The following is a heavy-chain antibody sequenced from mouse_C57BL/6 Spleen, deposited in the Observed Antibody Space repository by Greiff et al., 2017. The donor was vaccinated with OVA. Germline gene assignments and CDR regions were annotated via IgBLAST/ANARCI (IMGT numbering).Heavy chain of an antibody. CDR1: GYTFTSYW. J-gene: IGHJ4*01. CDR2: IDPSDSYT. CDR3: ARCTVVAPMDY. V-gene: IGHV1-50*01. Sequence: QVQLQQPGAELVKPGASVKLSCKASGYTFTSYWMQWVKQRPGQGLEWIGEIDPSDSYTNYNQKFKGKATLTVDTSSSTAYMQLSRLTSEDSAVYYCARCTVVAPMDYWGQGTSVTVSS. D-gene: IGHD1-1*01.